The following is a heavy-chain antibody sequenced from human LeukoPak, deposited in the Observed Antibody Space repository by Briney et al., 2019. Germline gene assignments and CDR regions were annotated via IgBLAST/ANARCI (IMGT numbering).Heavy chain of an antibody. CDR2: IRYDGSNK. CDR1: GFTFSSCG. CDR3: AASEGYSNYGYFDY. V-gene: IGHV3-30*02. Sequence: PGGSLRLSCAASGFTFSSCGMHWVRQAPGKGLEWVAFIRYDGSNKYYADSVKGRFTISRDNSKNTLYLQMNSLRAEDTAVYYCAASEGYSNYGYFDYWGQGTLVTVSS. J-gene: IGHJ4*02. D-gene: IGHD4-11*01.